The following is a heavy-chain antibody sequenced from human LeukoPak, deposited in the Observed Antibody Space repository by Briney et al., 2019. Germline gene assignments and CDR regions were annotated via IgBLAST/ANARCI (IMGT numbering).Heavy chain of an antibody. J-gene: IGHJ6*03. D-gene: IGHD6-19*01. V-gene: IGHV1-18*01. CDR2: ISAYNGNT. CDR1: GYTFTSYS. Sequence: ASVKVSCKASGYTFTSYSISWVRQAPGQGLEWMGWISAYNGNTNYAQKLQGRVTMTTDTSTSTAYMELRSLRSDDTAVYYCARIFPHVLTMSSGLRGYMDVWGKGTTVTVSS. CDR3: ARIFPHVLTMSSGLRGYMDV.